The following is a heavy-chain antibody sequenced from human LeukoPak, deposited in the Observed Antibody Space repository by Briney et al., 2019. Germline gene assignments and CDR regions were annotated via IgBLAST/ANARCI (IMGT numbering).Heavy chain of an antibody. CDR3: AKGPRIAARFPLHFDY. Sequence: PGRSLRLSCAASGFAFDDYAMHWVRQAPGKGLEWVSGISWNSGSIGYADSVKGRFTISRDNAKNSLYLQMNSLRAEDTALYYCAKGPRIAARFPLHFDYWGQGTLVIVSS. V-gene: IGHV3-9*01. CDR1: GFAFDDYA. CDR2: ISWNSGSI. D-gene: IGHD6-6*01. J-gene: IGHJ4*02.